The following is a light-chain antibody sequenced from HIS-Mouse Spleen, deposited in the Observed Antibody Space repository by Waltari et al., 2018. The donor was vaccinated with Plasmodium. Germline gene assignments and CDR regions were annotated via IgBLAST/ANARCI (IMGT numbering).Light chain of an antibody. Sequence: EIVLTQSPATLSLSPGERATLSCRASQCVSSYLAWYQQKPGQAPRLLIYDASNRATGIPARFSGSGSGTDFTLTISSLEPEDFAVYYCQQRSNLGGGTKVEIK. V-gene: IGKV3-11*01. J-gene: IGKJ4*01. CDR2: DAS. CDR3: QQRSN. CDR1: QCVSSY.